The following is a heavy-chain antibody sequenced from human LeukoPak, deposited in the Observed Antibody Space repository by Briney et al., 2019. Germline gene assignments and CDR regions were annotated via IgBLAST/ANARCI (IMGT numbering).Heavy chain of an antibody. V-gene: IGHV1-18*01. Sequence: ASVKVSCKASGYTFINYGLTWVRQAPGQGFEWMGWISAYTGSTNYAQKLQGRVTMPTAPSTSKAYMELGSLRSVDTAVYYCARKVGATGAFDIWGQGTMVIVSS. CDR2: ISAYTGST. CDR1: GYTFINYG. D-gene: IGHD1-26*01. J-gene: IGHJ3*02. CDR3: ARKVGATGAFDI.